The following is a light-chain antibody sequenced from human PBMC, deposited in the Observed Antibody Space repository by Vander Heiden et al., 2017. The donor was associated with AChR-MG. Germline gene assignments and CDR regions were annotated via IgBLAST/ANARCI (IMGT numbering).Light chain of an antibody. J-gene: IGKJ5*01. CDR3: QQHSNWPIIT. Sequence: EIVLTQSPATLSSSPGKSATLSCRASQSVSNYLAWYQQKRGQSPRLLIYDASNRATGIPARFSGSGYGTDFTLTISSLEPEDFAVYYCQQHSNWPIITFGQGTRLDIK. CDR2: DAS. V-gene: IGKV3-11*01. CDR1: QSVSNY.